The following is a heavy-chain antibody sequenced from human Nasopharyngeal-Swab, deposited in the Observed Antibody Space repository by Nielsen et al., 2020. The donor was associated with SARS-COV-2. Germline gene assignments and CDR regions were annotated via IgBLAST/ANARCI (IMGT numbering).Heavy chain of an antibody. CDR3: ARDIYCSSTSCPNTGGTWFDP. Sequence: GESLKISCAASGFTVSSNYMSWVRQAPGKGLEWVSVIYSGGSAYYADSVKGRFTISRDNSKNTLYLQMNSLRAEETAVYYCARDIYCSSTSCPNTGGTWFDPWGQGTLVTVSS. D-gene: IGHD2-2*01. CDR2: IYSGGSA. CDR1: GFTVSSNY. V-gene: IGHV3-66*01. J-gene: IGHJ5*02.